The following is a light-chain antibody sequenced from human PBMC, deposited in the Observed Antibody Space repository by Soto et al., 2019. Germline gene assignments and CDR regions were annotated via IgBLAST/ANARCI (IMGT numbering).Light chain of an antibody. CDR2: SND. CDR1: TSNIGTNT. CDR3: ATWXDSLNVV. J-gene: IGLJ2*01. Sequence: QSVLTQSPSASGTPGQRVSISCSGSTSNIGTNTVSWYQHVPGTAPKLLIYSNDQRPSAVPGRFSGSKSGTSASLAISGLLSEDEADYYCATWXDSLNVVFGGGTQLTVL. V-gene: IGLV1-44*01.